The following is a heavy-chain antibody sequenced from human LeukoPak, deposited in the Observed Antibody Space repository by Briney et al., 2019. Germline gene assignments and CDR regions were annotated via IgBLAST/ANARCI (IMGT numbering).Heavy chain of an antibody. CDR3: ARDRGINWFDP. Sequence: GGSLRLSCAASGFTFSSYSMNWARQAPGKGLEWVSSISSSSYIYYADSVKGRFTISRDNSKNTLYLQMNSLRAEDTAVYYCARDRGINWFDPWGQGTLVTVSS. D-gene: IGHD3-16*01. CDR1: GFTFSSYS. J-gene: IGHJ5*02. V-gene: IGHV3-21*01. CDR2: ISSSSYI.